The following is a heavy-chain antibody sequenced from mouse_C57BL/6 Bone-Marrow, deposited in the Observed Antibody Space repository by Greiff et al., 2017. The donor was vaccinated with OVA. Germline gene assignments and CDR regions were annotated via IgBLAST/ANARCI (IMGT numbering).Heavy chain of an antibody. CDR3: AREGGYPAWFAY. V-gene: IGHV1-81*01. CDR1: GYTFTSYG. CDR2: IYPRSGNT. D-gene: IGHD2-2*01. J-gene: IGHJ3*01. Sequence: QVQLQQSGAELARPGASVKLSCKASGYTFTSYGISWVKQRTGQGLEWIGEIYPRSGNTYYNEKFKGKATLTADKSSSTAYMELRRLTSEDSAVYFCAREGGYPAWFAYWGQGTLVTVSA.